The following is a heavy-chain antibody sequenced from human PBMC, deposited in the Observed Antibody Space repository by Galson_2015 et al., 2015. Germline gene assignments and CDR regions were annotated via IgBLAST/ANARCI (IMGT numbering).Heavy chain of an antibody. CDR1: GYTFTSYG. J-gene: IGHJ3*02. Sequence: SVKVSCKASGYTFTSYGISWVRQAPGQGLEWMGWISAYNGNTNHAQKLQGRVTMTTDTSTSTAYMELRSLRSDDTAVYYCARDGLGYCSGGSCYSDSDAFDIWGQGTMVTVSS. D-gene: IGHD2-15*01. V-gene: IGHV1-18*01. CDR2: ISAYNGNT. CDR3: ARDGLGYCSGGSCYSDSDAFDI.